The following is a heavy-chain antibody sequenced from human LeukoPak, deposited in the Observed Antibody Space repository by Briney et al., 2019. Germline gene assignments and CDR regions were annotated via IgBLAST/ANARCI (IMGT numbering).Heavy chain of an antibody. V-gene: IGHV1-18*01. J-gene: IGHJ4*02. CDR2: ISAYNGNT. D-gene: IGHD3-10*01. CDR3: ARQVDSTMALPDY. Sequence: ASVTVTCKASGYTFAIYSVTWVRQAPGQGLEWMGWISAYNGNTNYAQKLQGRVTMTTDTSTSTAYMELRSLRSDDTAVYYCARQVDSTMALPDYWGQGTLVTVSS. CDR1: GYTFAIYS.